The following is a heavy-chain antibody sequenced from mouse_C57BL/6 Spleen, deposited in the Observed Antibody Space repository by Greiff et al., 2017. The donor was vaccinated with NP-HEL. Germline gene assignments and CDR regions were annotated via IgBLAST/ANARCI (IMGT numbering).Heavy chain of an antibody. CDR1: GYAFSSSW. J-gene: IGHJ3*01. CDR3: AREGYYDYPWFAY. CDR2: IYPGDGDT. D-gene: IGHD2-4*01. V-gene: IGHV1-82*01. Sequence: VQLQQSGPELVKPGASVKISCKASGYAFSSSWMNWVKQRPGKGLEWIGRIYPGDGDTNYNGKFKGKATLTADKSSSTAYMQLSSLTSEDSAVYFWAREGYYDYPWFAYWGQGTLVTVSA.